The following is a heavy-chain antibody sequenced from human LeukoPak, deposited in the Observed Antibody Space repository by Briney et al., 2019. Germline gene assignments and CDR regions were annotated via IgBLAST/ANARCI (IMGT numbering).Heavy chain of an antibody. D-gene: IGHD2-15*01. CDR3: TSFLGYCSGGTCYGGTGVNYYYMDV. CDR2: IRNKTNNYAT. J-gene: IGHJ6*03. CDR1: GFTFSGSA. V-gene: IGHV3-73*01. Sequence: GGSLRLSCAASGFTFSGSAMHWVRQASGKGLEWVGRIRNKTNNYATAYAASVKGRFTISRDDSKNTAYLQMNSLKTEDTAVYYCTSFLGYCSGGTCYGGTGVNYYYMDVWGKGTTVTVS.